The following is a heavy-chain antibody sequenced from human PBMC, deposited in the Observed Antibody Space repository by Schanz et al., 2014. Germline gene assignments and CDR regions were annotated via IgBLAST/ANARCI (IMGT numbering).Heavy chain of an antibody. D-gene: IGHD3-10*01. CDR2: ISSSSSTR. V-gene: IGHV3-48*04. J-gene: IGHJ4*02. Sequence: EVQLVESGGGLVQPGGSLRLSCAASGFTFSSYSMNWVRQAPGKGLEWVSYISSSSSTRYYADSVKGRFTISRDNSKNSLYLQINSLRAEDAAVYYCARIGGSVFDYWAQGTLVTVSS. CDR1: GFTFSSYS. CDR3: ARIGGSVFDY.